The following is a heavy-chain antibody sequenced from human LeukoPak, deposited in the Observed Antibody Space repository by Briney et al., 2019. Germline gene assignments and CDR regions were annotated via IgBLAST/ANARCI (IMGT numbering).Heavy chain of an antibody. V-gene: IGHV1-2*02. D-gene: IGHD3-10*01. Sequence: ASVPVSCKASVYTFTGYFMHWVRPAPGQGRAWMGWINPNSGGTNYAQKFQGRVTMTRDTSISTAYMELSRLRSDDTAVYYCARVGYYYGNNWFDPWGQGTLVTVSS. CDR1: VYTFTGYF. CDR2: INPNSGGT. CDR3: ARVGYYYGNNWFDP. J-gene: IGHJ5*02.